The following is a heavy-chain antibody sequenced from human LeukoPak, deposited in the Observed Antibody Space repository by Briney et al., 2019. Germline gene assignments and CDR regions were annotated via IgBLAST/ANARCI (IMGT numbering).Heavy chain of an antibody. CDR1: GYSISSGYY. D-gene: IGHD6-6*01. CDR2: IYHSGST. CDR3: ARASSWRRGVGDRSSPIDY. V-gene: IGHV4-38-2*02. J-gene: IGHJ4*02. Sequence: SETLSLTCTVSGYSISSGYYWGWIRQPPGKGLEWIGSIYHSGSTYYNPSLKSRVTISVDTSKNQFSLKLSSVTAADTAVYYCARASSWRRGVGDRSSPIDYWGQGTLVTVSS.